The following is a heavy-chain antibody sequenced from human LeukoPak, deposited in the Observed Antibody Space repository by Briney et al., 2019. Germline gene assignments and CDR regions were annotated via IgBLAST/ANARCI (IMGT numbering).Heavy chain of an antibody. CDR2: IIPIFGTA. J-gene: IGHJ6*03. D-gene: IGHD2-15*01. CDR3: ATGGCSGGSCYYYYYMDV. CDR1: GGTFSSYA. Sequence: GAPVKVSCKASGGTFSSYAISWVRQAPGQGLEWMGRIIPIFGTANYAQKFQGRVTITTDESTSTAYMELSSLRSEDTAVYYCATGGCSGGSCYYYYYMDVWGKGTTVTVSS. V-gene: IGHV1-69*05.